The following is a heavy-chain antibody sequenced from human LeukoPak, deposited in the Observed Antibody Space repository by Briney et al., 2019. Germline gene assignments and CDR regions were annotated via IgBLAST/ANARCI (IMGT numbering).Heavy chain of an antibody. J-gene: IGHJ5*02. CDR1: GYTFTSYD. CDR3: ARVAMIAPGGWFDP. D-gene: IGHD3-22*01. CDR2: MNPNSGNT. V-gene: IGHV1-8*01. Sequence: ASVKVSCKASGYTFTSYDINWVRQATGQGLEWMGWMNPNSGNTGYAQKFQGRVTMTRNTSISTAYMEPSSLRSEDTAVYYCARVAMIAPGGWFDPWGQGTLVTVSS.